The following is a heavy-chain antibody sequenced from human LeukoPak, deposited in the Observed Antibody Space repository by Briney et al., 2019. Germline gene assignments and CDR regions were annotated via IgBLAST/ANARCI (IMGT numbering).Heavy chain of an antibody. J-gene: IGHJ6*03. Sequence: SVKVSCKASGGTFSSYAISWVRQAPGQGLEWMGGIIPIFGTANYAQKFQGRVTITTDESTSTAYMELNSLRSEDTAVYYCARGIRGYYYYYMDVWGKGTTVTVSS. V-gene: IGHV1-69*05. CDR2: IIPIFGTA. CDR1: GGTFSSYA. CDR3: ARGIRGYYYYYMDV.